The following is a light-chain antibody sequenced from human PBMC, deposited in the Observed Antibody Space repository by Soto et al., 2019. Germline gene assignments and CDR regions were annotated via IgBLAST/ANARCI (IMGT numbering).Light chain of an antibody. V-gene: IGKV1-39*01. CDR2: GAF. CDR1: HTFSSF. J-gene: IGKJ2*01. CDR3: HQTYSPPFT. Sequence: DIQMTQSPSSLSASVGDRVTITCRASHTFSSFLNWYQQKRGKPPTLLIYGAFNLRSGVPSRFAGSGGGAEFRLTISSLQPGDFATYYCHQTYSPPFTFGQGTSLELK.